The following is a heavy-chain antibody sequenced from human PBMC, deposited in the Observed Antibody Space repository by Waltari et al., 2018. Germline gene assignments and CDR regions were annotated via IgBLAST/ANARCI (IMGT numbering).Heavy chain of an antibody. J-gene: IGHJ4*02. CDR1: GGSISSYY. D-gene: IGHD1-7*01. V-gene: IGHV4-59*01. Sequence: QVQLQESGPGLVKPSETLSLTCTVSGGSISSYYWSWIRQPPGKGLEWIGYIYYSGSTNYNPSLKSRVTISVDTSKNQFSLKLSSVTAADTAVYYCARVTWDYRYYFDYWGQGTLVTVSS. CDR3: ARVTWDYRYYFDY. CDR2: IYYSGST.